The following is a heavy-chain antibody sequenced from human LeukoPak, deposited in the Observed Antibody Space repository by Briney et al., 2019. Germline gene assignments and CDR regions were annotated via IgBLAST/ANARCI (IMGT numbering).Heavy chain of an antibody. J-gene: IGHJ4*02. Sequence: GGSLRLSSAVSGFTFSRYAMSWVRQAPGTGLEWGSAISGSGGSTYYADAVNGRFTISRDNSNNTLYLQMNSLRAEDTAVYYCAKVRGERIAVAGTFDYWGQGTLVTVSS. CDR2: ISGSGGST. V-gene: IGHV3-23*01. D-gene: IGHD6-19*01. CDR1: GFTFSRYA. CDR3: AKVRGERIAVAGTFDY.